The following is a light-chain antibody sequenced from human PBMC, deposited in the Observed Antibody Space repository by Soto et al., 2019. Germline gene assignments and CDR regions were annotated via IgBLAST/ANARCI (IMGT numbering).Light chain of an antibody. CDR3: AAWDDSLNGWV. V-gene: IGLV1-44*01. J-gene: IGLJ3*02. Sequence: QSVLTQPPSASGTPGQRVTISCSGSSSNIGSNTVNWYQQLPGTAPKPLIYSNNQRPSGVPDRVSGSKSGTSASLAISGLQSEDEADYYCAAWDDSLNGWVFGGGTKVTVL. CDR2: SNN. CDR1: SSNIGSNT.